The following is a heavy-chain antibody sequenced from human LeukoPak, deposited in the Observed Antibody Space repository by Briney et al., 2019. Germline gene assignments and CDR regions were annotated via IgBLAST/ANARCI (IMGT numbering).Heavy chain of an antibody. CDR2: FDPEDGET. J-gene: IGHJ3*02. Sequence: GASVKVSCMVSGYTLTELSMHWVRQAPGKGLEWMGGFDPEDGETIYTQKFQGRVTMTEDTSTDTAYMELSSLRSEDTAVYYCAAREYYYDSSGYHPWAFDIWGQGTMVTVSS. V-gene: IGHV1-24*01. CDR1: GYTLTELS. CDR3: AAREYYYDSSGYHPWAFDI. D-gene: IGHD3-22*01.